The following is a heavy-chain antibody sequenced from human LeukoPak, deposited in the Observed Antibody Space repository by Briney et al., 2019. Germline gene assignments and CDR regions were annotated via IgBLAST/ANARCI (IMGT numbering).Heavy chain of an antibody. CDR2: IYYSGTT. V-gene: IGHV4-59*08. CDR1: GGSISSYY. Sequence: SETLSLTCTVSGGSISSYYWSWIRQPPGKGLEWIGYIYYSGTTSYNPSLKSRVTISVDMSKNQFSLKLSSVTAADTAVYYCASSGYYGRWFDPWGQGTLVTVSS. CDR3: ASSGYYGRWFDP. D-gene: IGHD5-12*01. J-gene: IGHJ5*02.